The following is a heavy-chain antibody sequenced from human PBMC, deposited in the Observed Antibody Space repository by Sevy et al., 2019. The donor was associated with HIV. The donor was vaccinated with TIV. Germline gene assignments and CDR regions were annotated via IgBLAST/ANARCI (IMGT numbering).Heavy chain of an antibody. J-gene: IGHJ4*02. CDR1: GFTFDDYA. CDR3: AKDSHPYDFWSGYSDGYFVY. CDR2: ISWDGGST. V-gene: IGHV3-43D*04. D-gene: IGHD3-3*01. Sequence: GGSLRLSCAASGFTFDDYAMHWVRQAPGKGLEWVSLISWDGGSTYYADSVKGRFTISRDNSKNSLYLQMNSLRAEDTALYYCAKDSHPYDFWSGYSDGYFVYWGQGTLVTVSS.